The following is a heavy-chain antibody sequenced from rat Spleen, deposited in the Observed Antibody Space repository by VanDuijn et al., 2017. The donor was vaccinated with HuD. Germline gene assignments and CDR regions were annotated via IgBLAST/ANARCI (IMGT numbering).Heavy chain of an antibody. Sequence: QVQLKESGPGLVQPSQTLSLTCTVSGFSLTSYHVSWVRQPPGKGLEWIGAMWSGGTTDYNSALKSRLRISRDTSKNQLFLKMSSLQTEDTATYYCARDPYSKPFDYWGQGVMVTVSS. J-gene: IGHJ2*01. D-gene: IGHD1-2*01. V-gene: IGHV2-15*01. CDR1: GFSLTSYH. CDR3: ARDPYSKPFDY. CDR2: MWSGGTT.